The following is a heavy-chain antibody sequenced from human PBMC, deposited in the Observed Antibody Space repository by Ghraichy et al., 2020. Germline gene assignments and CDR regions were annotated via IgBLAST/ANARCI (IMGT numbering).Heavy chain of an antibody. J-gene: IGHJ4*02. CDR3: ERDNGGSYYGWTSNYFDY. V-gene: IGHV3-11*06. D-gene: IGHD1-26*01. Sequence: GGSLRLSCAASGFTFSDYSMSWIRQAPGKGLEWVSYISSSSSYTNYADSVKGRFTISRDNAKNSLYLQMNSLRAEDTAVYYCERDNGGSYYGWTSNYFDYWGQGTLVTVSS. CDR2: ISSSSSYT. CDR1: GFTFSDYS.